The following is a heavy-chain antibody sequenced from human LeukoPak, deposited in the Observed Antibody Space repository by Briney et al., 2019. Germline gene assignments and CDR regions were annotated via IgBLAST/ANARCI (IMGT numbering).Heavy chain of an antibody. CDR2: IYSGGST. CDR1: GFTVSSSY. D-gene: IGHD3-10*01. J-gene: IGHJ4*02. Sequence: TGGSLRLSCAASGFTVSSSYMSWVRQAPGKGLEWVSVIYSGGSTYYADSVKGRFTISRDNSKNTLYLQMNSLRAEDTAVYYCARDISGSDGYWGQGTLVTVSS. CDR3: ARDISGSDGY. V-gene: IGHV3-53*01.